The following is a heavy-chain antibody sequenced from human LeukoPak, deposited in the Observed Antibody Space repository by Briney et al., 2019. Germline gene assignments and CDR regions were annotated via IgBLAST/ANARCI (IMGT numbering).Heavy chain of an antibody. Sequence: SETLSLTCTVSGGSISSGGYYWSWIRQHPGKGLEWIGYIYYSGSTYYNPSLKSRVTISVDTSKNQFSLKLSSVTAADTAVYYCARGFGIQLSFYFDYWGQGTLVTVSS. CDR3: ARGFGIQLSFYFDY. CDR1: GGSISSGGYY. J-gene: IGHJ4*02. CDR2: IYYSGST. V-gene: IGHV4-31*03. D-gene: IGHD5-18*01.